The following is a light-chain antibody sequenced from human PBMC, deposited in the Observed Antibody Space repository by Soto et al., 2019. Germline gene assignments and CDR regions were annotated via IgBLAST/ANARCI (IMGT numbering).Light chain of an antibody. CDR1: SSDVGAYKY. Sequence: QSALTQPPSASGSPGQSVTISCTGTSSDVGAYKYVSWYQQYPGKAPKLLIYDVTERPSGVPDRFSGSKSGNTASLTVSGLQLEDEADYYCSSHAGSSVVFGVGTKLTVL. V-gene: IGLV2-8*01. CDR3: SSHAGSSVV. CDR2: DVT. J-gene: IGLJ2*01.